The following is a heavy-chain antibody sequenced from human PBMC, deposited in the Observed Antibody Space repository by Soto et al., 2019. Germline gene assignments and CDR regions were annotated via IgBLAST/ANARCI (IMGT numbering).Heavy chain of an antibody. CDR1: GGSISSSSYY. D-gene: IGHD3-3*01. CDR2: IYYSGST. V-gene: IGHV4-39*01. Sequence: SETLSLTCTVSGGSISSSSYYWGWIRQPPGKGLERIGSIYYSGSTYYNPSLKSRVTISVDTSKNQFSLKLSSVTAADMAVYYCAISFPGVDFWSGPTPNYYYYYMDVWGKGTTVTVSS. J-gene: IGHJ6*03. CDR3: AISFPGVDFWSGPTPNYYYYYMDV.